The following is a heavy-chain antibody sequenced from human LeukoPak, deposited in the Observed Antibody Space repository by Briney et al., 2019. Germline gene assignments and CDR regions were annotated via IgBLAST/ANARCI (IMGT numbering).Heavy chain of an antibody. CDR2: TSAYNGNT. J-gene: IGHJ3*01. Sequence: ASVKVSCKASGYTFTSYGISWVRQAPGQGLEWMGWTSAYNGNTNYALKLQGRVTMTTDTSTSTAYMELRSLRSDDTAVYYCARPRGYCSSTSCYSDAFDLGGQGTMVTVSS. D-gene: IGHD2-2*01. V-gene: IGHV1-18*04. CDR1: GYTFTSYG. CDR3: ARPRGYCSSTSCYSDAFDL.